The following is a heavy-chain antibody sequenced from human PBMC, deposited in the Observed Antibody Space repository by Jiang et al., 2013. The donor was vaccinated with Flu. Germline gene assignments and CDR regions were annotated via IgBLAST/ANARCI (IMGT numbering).Heavy chain of an antibody. D-gene: IGHD3-3*01. J-gene: IGHJ5*02. Sequence: VLLKPSETLSLTCAVYGGSFSGYYWSWIRQPPGKGLEWIGEINHSGSTNYNPSLKSRVTISVDTSKNQFSLKLSSVTAADTAVYYCARGLRFLEWLSNWFDPWGQGTLVTVSS. V-gene: IGHV4-34*01. CDR2: INHSGST. CDR1: GGSFSGYY. CDR3: ARGLRFLEWLSNWFDP.